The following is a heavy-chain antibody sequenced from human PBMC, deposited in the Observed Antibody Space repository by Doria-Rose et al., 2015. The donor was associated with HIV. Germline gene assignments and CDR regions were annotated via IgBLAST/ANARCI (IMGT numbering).Heavy chain of an antibody. CDR3: ARDPLAVPSGIDY. J-gene: IGHJ4*02. D-gene: IGHD6-19*01. V-gene: IGHV3-30-3*01. CDR1: FSFSAYA. Sequence: FSFSAYAIHWVRQAPGKGLEWVAVISFDGSDKNYADSVKGRFTISRDNSKNTLSLQMNSLRTEDTAVYYCARDPLAVPSGIDYWGQGALVTVSS. CDR2: ISFDGSDK.